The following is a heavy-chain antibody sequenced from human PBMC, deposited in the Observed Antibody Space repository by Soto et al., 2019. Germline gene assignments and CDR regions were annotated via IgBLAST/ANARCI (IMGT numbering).Heavy chain of an antibody. J-gene: IGHJ6*02. Sequence: QVQLVQSGAEVKKPGASVKVSCKASGYTFTSNGISWVRQAPGQGLEWMGWISAYNGNTNYAQRLQGRVTKTTDTSTSTVNMELRSLRSDYTSVYYCAGDRGAYGMDVWGQVTTVTVSS. CDR3: AGDRGAYGMDV. V-gene: IGHV1-18*01. CDR2: ISAYNGNT. CDR1: GYTFTSNG.